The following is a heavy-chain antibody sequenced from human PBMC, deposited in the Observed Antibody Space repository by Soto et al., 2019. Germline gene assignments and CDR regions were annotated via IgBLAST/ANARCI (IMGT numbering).Heavy chain of an antibody. CDR1: GFTFSSYA. D-gene: IGHD2-15*01. CDR3: ARKGYCSGGSCYGLQSWFDP. CDR2: ISGSGGST. V-gene: IGHV3-23*01. Sequence: PGGSLRLSCAASGFTFSSYAMSWVRQAPGKGLEWVSAISGSGGSTYYADSVKGRFTISRDNSKNTLYLQMNSLRAEDTAVYYCARKGYCSGGSCYGLQSWFDPRGQGTLVTVSS. J-gene: IGHJ5*02.